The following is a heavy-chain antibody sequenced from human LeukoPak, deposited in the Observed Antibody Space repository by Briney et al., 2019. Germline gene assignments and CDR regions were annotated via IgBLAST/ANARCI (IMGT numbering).Heavy chain of an antibody. CDR2: IIPIFGTA. Sequence: SVKVSCKASGGTFSNYAISWVRQAPGQGLEWMGGIIPIFGTANYAQKFQGRVTITADESTSTAYMELSSLRSEDTAVYYYARVVVVAATSAFDIWGQGTMVTVSS. J-gene: IGHJ3*02. CDR1: GGTFSNYA. V-gene: IGHV1-69*01. D-gene: IGHD2-15*01. CDR3: ARVVVVAATSAFDI.